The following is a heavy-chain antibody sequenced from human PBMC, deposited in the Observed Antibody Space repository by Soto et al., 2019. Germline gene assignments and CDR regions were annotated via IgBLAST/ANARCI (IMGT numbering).Heavy chain of an antibody. V-gene: IGHV3-48*02. CDR3: AREEEFQMVYARSFDY. Sequence: GGSLRLSCAASGFTFSSYAMSWVRQAPGKGLEWVSYISSSSSSIYYADSVKGRFTISRDNSKNSLYLQMNSLRDEDTAVYYCAREEEFQMVYARSFDYWGQGTLVTVSS. CDR2: ISSSSSSI. D-gene: IGHD2-8*01. CDR1: GFTFSSYA. J-gene: IGHJ4*02.